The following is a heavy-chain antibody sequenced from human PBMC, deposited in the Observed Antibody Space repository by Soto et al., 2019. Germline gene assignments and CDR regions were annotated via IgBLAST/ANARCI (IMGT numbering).Heavy chain of an antibody. CDR3: AHQALLDSLMVTRNYFDY. D-gene: IGHD5-18*01. CDR1: GFSFTTSRVA. Sequence: QITLKESGPTLVKPTETLTLTCTFSGFSFTTSRVAVGWIRQPPGKALEWLALIYWDDDKRYSPSLQSRLTITKVTSKNQVVLTMTNMDPLDTATYYCAHQALLDSLMVTRNYFDYWGQGMLVTVSA. J-gene: IGHJ4*02. CDR2: IYWDDDK. V-gene: IGHV2-5*02.